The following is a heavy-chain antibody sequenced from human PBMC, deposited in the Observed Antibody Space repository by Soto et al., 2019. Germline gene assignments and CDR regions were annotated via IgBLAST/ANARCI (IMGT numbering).Heavy chain of an antibody. J-gene: IGHJ5*02. CDR3: ARGLAGYSSSWYHP. Sequence: SETLSLTCAVYGGSFSGYYWSWIRQTPGKGLEWIGEINPSGSTNYNPSLKSRVTISVDTSKTQFSLNLRSLTAADTAVYYCARGLAGYSSSWYHPWGQGTLVTVSS. V-gene: IGHV4-34*01. D-gene: IGHD6-13*01. CDR1: GGSFSGYY. CDR2: INPSGST.